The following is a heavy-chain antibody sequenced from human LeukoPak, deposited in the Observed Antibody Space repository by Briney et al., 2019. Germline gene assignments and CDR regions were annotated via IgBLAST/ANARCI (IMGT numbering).Heavy chain of an antibody. D-gene: IGHD2-2*01. J-gene: IGHJ4*02. V-gene: IGHV3-7*01. CDR1: GFTFSTYW. Sequence: GGSLRLSCAASGFTFSTYWMSWVRQAPGKGLEWVANIKQDGSEKYYVDSVKGRFTISTDNAKNSLYLQMNSLRAEDAAVYYCVRSFLYCSTTSCPYYFDYWGQGTLVTVS. CDR3: VRSFLYCSTTSCPYYFDY. CDR2: IKQDGSEK.